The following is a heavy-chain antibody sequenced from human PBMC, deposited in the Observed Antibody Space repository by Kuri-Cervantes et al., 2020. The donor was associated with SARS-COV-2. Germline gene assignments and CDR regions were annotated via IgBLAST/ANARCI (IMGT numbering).Heavy chain of an antibody. CDR2: ISPTASTI. J-gene: IGHJ4*02. Sequence: GGSLRLSCLTSGFVFDFYEMNWVRQAPGKGLEWLAYISPTASTIYYADSVTGRFTISRDNAQNAVYLHMRSLRADDTAVYYCGRVSDDTGHYRPFDYWGQGTVVTVSS. V-gene: IGHV3-48*03. CDR1: GFVFDFYE. D-gene: IGHD3-9*01. CDR3: GRVSDDTGHYRPFDY.